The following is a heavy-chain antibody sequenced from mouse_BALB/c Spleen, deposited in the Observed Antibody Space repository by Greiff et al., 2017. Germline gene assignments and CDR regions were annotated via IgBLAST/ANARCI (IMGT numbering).Heavy chain of an antibody. D-gene: IGHD3-3*01. CDR3: TRVRGTRARQDFFDY. V-gene: IGHV1-15*01. J-gene: IGHJ2*01. CDR2: IDPETGGT. Sequence: QVQLKQSGAELVRPGASVTLSCKASGYTFTDYEMHWVKQTPVHGLEWIGAIDPETGGTAYNQKFKGKATLTADKSSSTAYMELRSLTSEDSAVYYYTRVRGTRARQDFFDYWGQGTTLTVSS. CDR1: GYTFTDYE.